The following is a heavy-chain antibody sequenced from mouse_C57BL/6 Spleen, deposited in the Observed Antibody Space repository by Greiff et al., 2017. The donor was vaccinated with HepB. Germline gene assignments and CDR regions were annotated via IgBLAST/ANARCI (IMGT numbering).Heavy chain of an antibody. CDR1: GYTFTSYW. D-gene: IGHD1-1*01. V-gene: IGHV1-50*01. CDR2: IDPSDSYT. Sequence: QVQLQQPGAELVKPGASVKLSCKASGYTFTSYWMQWVKQRPGQGLEWIGEIDPSDSYTNYNQKFKGKATLTVDISSSTAYMQLSSLTSEDSAVYYCARKDYYGSSYEGDYWGQGTTLTVSS. J-gene: IGHJ2*01. CDR3: ARKDYYGSSYEGDY.